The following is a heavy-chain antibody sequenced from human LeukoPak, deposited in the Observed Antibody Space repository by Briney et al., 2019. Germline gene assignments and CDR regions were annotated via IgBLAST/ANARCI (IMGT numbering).Heavy chain of an antibody. Sequence: GSLLLSCAASGFTFSSYSMNGVRPAPGKGQEGVAAISSSSSYIYYADSVNGRFTISRDNAKNSLYLQMNSLRAEDTAVYYCARDASSGEDLYYFDYWGQGTLVTVSS. CDR3: ARDASSGEDLYYFDY. CDR1: GFTFSSYS. J-gene: IGHJ4*02. V-gene: IGHV3-21*01. D-gene: IGHD2-15*01. CDR2: ISSSSSYI.